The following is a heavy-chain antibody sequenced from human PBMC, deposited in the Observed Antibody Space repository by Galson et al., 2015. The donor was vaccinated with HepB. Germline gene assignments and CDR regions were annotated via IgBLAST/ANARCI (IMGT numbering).Heavy chain of an antibody. D-gene: IGHD3-10*01. V-gene: IGHV2-70*11. CDR1: GFSLSTRGLS. Sequence: PALVKPTQTLTLTCTFSGFSLSTRGLSVSWIRQPPGKALEWLARIDWDDDKYYTTSLRTRLTISKDTSKNQVVLTMTNMDPVDTATYYCARIPPLLFGSGKHYFDYWGQGTLVTVSS. CDR3: ARIPPLLFGSGKHYFDY. J-gene: IGHJ4*02. CDR2: IDWDDDK.